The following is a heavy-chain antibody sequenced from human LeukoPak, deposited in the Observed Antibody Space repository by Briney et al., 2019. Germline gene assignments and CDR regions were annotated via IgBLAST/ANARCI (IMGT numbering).Heavy chain of an antibody. Sequence: GGSLRLSCAASGFTFNSYGIHWVRQAPGKGLEWVAFIWYDGSNKYYADSVKGRFTISRDNSKNTLYLQMNSLRAEDTAVYYCARARTTRGFDYWAREPWSPSPQ. CDR3: ARARTTRGFDY. CDR2: IWYDGSNK. D-gene: IGHD4-17*01. CDR1: GFTFNSYG. J-gene: IGHJ4*02. V-gene: IGHV3-33*01.